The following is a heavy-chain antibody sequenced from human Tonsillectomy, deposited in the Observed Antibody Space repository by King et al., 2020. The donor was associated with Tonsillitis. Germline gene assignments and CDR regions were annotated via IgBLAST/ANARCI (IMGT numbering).Heavy chain of an antibody. V-gene: IGHV1-46*02. D-gene: IGHD2/OR15-2a*01. CDR2: INPSGGST. Sequence: VQLVESGAEVKKPGASVKVSCKASGYTFNNYYMHWVRQAPGQGLEWMGIINPSGGSTAYAQKFQGRVTMTKDTSTSTVYMELSSLKSEDTAGYYCARGAGLSDYYYYYMGVWGKGTTVTVSS. J-gene: IGHJ6*03. CDR3: ARGAGLSDYYYYYMGV. CDR1: GYTFNNYY.